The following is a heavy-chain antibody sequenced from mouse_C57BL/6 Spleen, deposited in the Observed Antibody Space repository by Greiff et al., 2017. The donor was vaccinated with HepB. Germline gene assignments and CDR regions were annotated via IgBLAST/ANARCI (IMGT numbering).Heavy chain of an antibody. CDR1: GFTFSNYW. J-gene: IGHJ2*01. CDR2: IRLKSDNYAT. CDR3: LWGYFDY. Sequence: VQLKESGGGLVQPGGSMKLSCVASGFTFSNYWMNWVRQSPEKGLEWVAQIRLKSDNYATHYAESVKGRFTISRDDSKSSVYLQMNNLRAEDTGIYYCLWGYFDYWGQGTTLTVSS. D-gene: IGHD4-1*01. V-gene: IGHV6-3*01.